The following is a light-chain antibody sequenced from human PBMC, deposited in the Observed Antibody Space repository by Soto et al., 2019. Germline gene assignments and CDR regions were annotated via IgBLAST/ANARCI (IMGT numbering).Light chain of an antibody. V-gene: IGKV4-1*01. CDR2: WTS. Sequence: DIVMTQSPDSLAVSLGERATINCKSSQSVLYSSNNKNYLAWYQQKQGQPPKLLIFWTSTRESGVPDRFIGSGSGTDFTLTISSLQAEDVAVYYCQQYYSAPFTFGGGTKWIS. J-gene: IGKJ4*01. CDR1: QSVLYSSNNKNY. CDR3: QQYYSAPFT.